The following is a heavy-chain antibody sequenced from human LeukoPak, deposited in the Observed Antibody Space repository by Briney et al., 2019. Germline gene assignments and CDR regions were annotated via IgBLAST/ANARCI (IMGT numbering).Heavy chain of an antibody. CDR1: GGSVSSGSYY. J-gene: IGHJ4*02. CDR3: ARDILYYDYVWGSYRPTGFDY. V-gene: IGHV4-61*01. CDR2: IYYSGST. D-gene: IGHD3-16*02. Sequence: SETLSLTCTVSGGSVSSGSYYWSWIRQPPGKGLEWIGYIYYSGSTNYNPSLKSRVTISVDTSKNQFSLKLSSVTAADTAVYYCARDILYYDYVWGSYRPTGFDYWGQGTLVTASS.